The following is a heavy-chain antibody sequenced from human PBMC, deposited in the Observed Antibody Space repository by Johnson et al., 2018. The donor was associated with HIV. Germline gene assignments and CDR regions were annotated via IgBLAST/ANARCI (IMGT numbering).Heavy chain of an antibody. CDR3: ARGVLAFDI. CDR1: GFTFSTYD. D-gene: IGHD5/OR15-5a*01. V-gene: IGHV3-13*01. J-gene: IGHJ3*02. CDR2: ITTAGDT. Sequence: VQLVESGGGLVQPGGSLRLSCAASGFTFSTYDMHWVRQVTGKGLEWVSGITTAGDTYYPGSVKGRFTIFRENVKNSLYLQMNSLRAGDTAVYYCARGVLAFDIWGQGIMVTVSS.